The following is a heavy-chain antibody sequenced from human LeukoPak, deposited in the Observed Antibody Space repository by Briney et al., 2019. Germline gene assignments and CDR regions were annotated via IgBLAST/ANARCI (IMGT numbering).Heavy chain of an antibody. CDR3: ARYSLSFSSSWHYYYFDY. Sequence: ASVKVSCKASGYTFTIYGISWVRQAPGQGLEWMGWISAYNGNTNYAQKLQDRVTMTTDTSTSTAYMELRSLRSDDTAVYYCARYSLSFSSSWHYYYFDYWGQGTLVTVSS. V-gene: IGHV1-18*01. J-gene: IGHJ4*02. CDR2: ISAYNGNT. CDR1: GYTFTIYG. D-gene: IGHD6-13*01.